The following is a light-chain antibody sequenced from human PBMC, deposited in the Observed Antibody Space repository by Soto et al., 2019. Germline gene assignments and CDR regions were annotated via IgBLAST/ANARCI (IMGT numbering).Light chain of an antibody. Sequence: QSARTQPPSASGSPGQSVTISCTGTSSDVGGYNYVYWYQQHPGKAPKLMIYEVTKRPSGVPDRFSGSKSGNTASLTVSGLQAEDEADYYCSSYADSNSYVFGTGTKLTVL. CDR2: EVT. J-gene: IGLJ1*01. CDR3: SSYADSNSYV. V-gene: IGLV2-8*01. CDR1: SSDVGGYNY.